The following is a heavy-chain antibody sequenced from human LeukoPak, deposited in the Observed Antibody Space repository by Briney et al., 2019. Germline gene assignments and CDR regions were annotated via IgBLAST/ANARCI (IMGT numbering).Heavy chain of an antibody. V-gene: IGHV1-46*01. CDR3: ARDENSVIVGATYVMTY. CDR1: GYTFTSYY. D-gene: IGHD1-26*01. CDR2: INPSGGST. Sequence: ASVKVSCKASGYTFTSYYMHWVRQAPGQGLEWMGIINPSGGSTSYAQKFQGRVTMTRDTSTSTVYMELSSLRSEDTAVYYCARDENSVIVGATYVMTYWGQGTLVTVSS. J-gene: IGHJ4*02.